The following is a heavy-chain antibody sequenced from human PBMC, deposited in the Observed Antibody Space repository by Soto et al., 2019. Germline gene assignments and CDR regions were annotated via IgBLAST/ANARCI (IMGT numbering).Heavy chain of an antibody. CDR2: FLASGGNT. D-gene: IGHD3-3*02. J-gene: IGHJ4*02. CDR1: GYSFFSYY. Sequence: ASGKVSCKASGYSFFSYYIHWVRQAPGQGLEWMGRFLASGGNTFYAQRFRGRVSMTRDTSSTNTVSLELTSLTSDDTAVYYCARGGATIFGVIDSWGQGIRVTVSS. V-gene: IGHV1-46*01. CDR3: ARGGATIFGVIDS.